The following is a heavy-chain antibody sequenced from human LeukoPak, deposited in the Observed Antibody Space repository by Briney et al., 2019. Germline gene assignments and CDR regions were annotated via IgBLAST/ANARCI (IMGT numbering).Heavy chain of an antibody. J-gene: IGHJ4*02. V-gene: IGHV3-23*01. CDR3: AKDDGWVQYAN. Sequence: PGGSLRLPCSVSAFTFNTFDNFAMNWVRQAPGKGLEWVAAISESGASTYYAASVKGRFTISRDNSKNTLYLQMNSLRAEDTAVYYCAKDDGWVQYANWGQGTLVTVSS. D-gene: IGHD5-24*01. CDR2: ISESGAST. CDR1: AFTFNTFDNFA.